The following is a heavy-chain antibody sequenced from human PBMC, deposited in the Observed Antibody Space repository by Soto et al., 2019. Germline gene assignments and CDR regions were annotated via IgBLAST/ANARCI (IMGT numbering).Heavy chain of an antibody. J-gene: IGHJ6*02. Sequence: GGSLRLSCAASGFTFSSCAMSWVRQAPGKGLEWVSAISGSGGGTYYADSVKGRFTISRDNSKNTLFLQMNGLSADDTAVYFCSKNPAARPYYYYGMDVWGQGTTVIVSS. CDR1: GFTFSSCA. CDR3: SKNPAARPYYYYGMDV. D-gene: IGHD2-2*02. CDR2: ISGSGGGT. V-gene: IGHV3-23*01.